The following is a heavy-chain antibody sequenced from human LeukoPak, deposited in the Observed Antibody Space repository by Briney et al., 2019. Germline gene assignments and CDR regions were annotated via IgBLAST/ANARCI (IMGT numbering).Heavy chain of an antibody. V-gene: IGHV4-34*01. J-gene: IGHJ6*03. CDR2: INHSGST. CDR3: ARHPGYGDDGTYYYYMDV. Sequence: PSETLSLTCAVYGGSFSGYYWSWIRQPPGKGLEWIGEINHSGSTNYNPSLKSRVTISVDTSKNQFSLKLSSVTGADTAVYYCARHPGYGDDGTYYYYMDVWGKGTTVTVSS. CDR1: GGSFSGYY. D-gene: IGHD4-17*01.